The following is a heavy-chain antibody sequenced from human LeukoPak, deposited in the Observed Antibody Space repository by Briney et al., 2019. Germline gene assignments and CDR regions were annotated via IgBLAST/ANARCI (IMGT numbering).Heavy chain of an antibody. CDR3: ARGNYDILTGYSVTPYYFDY. J-gene: IGHJ4*02. D-gene: IGHD3-9*01. CDR2: IYYSGST. CDR1: SGSISSSSYY. Sequence: SETLSLTCTVSSGSISSSSYYWGWIRQPPGKGLEWIGSIYYSGSTYYNPSLKSRVTISVDTSKNQFSLKLNSVTAADTAVYFCARGNYDILTGYSVTPYYFDYWGQGTLVTVSS. V-gene: IGHV4-39*07.